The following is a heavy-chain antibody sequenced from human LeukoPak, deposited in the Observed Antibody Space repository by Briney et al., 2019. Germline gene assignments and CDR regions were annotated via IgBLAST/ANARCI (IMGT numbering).Heavy chain of an antibody. V-gene: IGHV3-30*02. J-gene: IGHJ6*03. CDR1: GFTFSSYG. CDR3: ARWPSSSWYYMDV. D-gene: IGHD6-13*01. Sequence: GGSLRLSCAASGFTFSSYGMHWVRQAPGKGLEWVAFIRYDESNKYYADSVRGRFTISRDNSKITLYLQMNSLRAEDTAVYYCARWPSSSWYYMDVWGKGTTVTVSS. CDR2: IRYDESNK.